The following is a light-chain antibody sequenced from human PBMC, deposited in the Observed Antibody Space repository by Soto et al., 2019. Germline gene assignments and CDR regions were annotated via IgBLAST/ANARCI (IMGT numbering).Light chain of an antibody. J-gene: IGKJ4*01. V-gene: IGKV3-20*01. Sequence: EIVLTQFPGTLSLSPGERATLSCRASQSVTSSSLAWYQKKFGRDPRVLIYGVSRRATGIPDRFSGSGSGTDFNLTISRLETEDFAVYYCQQYDNSPLTAGGGTELEIK. CDR3: QQYDNSPLT. CDR1: QSVTSSS. CDR2: GVS.